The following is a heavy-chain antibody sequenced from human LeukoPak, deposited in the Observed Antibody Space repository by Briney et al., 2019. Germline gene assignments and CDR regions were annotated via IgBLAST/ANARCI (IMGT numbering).Heavy chain of an antibody. D-gene: IGHD6-6*01. CDR1: GYTFTDYY. CDR3: ARDFRGSSSNLEPAFDI. J-gene: IGHJ3*02. CDR2: INPHSGGT. V-gene: IGHV1-2*02. Sequence: ASVKVSCKASGYTFTDYYMHWVRQAPGQGLEWMGWINPHSGGTDHAQKFQGRVTMTRDTSISTAYMELSRLRSDDTAVYYCARDFRGSSSNLEPAFDIWGQGTMVTVSS.